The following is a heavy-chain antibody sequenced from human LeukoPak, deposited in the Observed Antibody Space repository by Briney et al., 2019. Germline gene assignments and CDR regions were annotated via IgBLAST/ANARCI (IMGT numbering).Heavy chain of an antibody. V-gene: IGHV3-23*01. D-gene: IGHD3-22*01. J-gene: IGHJ4*02. CDR1: GITFSSYA. Sequence: GGSLRLSCAASGITFSSYAMSWVRQAPGKGLEWVSGISGSGRSTYYADSVKGRFTISRDNSKNTPYLQVNSLRADGTAVYYCAKGDSMIVVVIARYYFDYWGQGTLVTVSS. CDR2: ISGSGRST. CDR3: AKGDSMIVVVIARYYFDY.